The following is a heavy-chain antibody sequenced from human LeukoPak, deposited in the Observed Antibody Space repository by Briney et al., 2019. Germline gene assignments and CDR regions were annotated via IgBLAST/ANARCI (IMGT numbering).Heavy chain of an antibody. D-gene: IGHD6-13*01. Sequence: PSETLSLTCTVSGGSISSYYWSWIRQPPGKGLEWIANLYYAGGTSYNPSLKSRVTISVDTSKNQFSLKLSSVTAADTAVYYCARVGHIAAAGTYDDWGQGTLVSV. V-gene: IGHV4-59*08. CDR1: GGSISSYY. CDR3: ARVGHIAAAGTYDD. J-gene: IGHJ4*02. CDR2: LYYAGGT.